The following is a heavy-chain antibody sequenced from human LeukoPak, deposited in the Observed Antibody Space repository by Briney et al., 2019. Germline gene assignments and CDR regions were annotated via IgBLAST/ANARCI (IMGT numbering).Heavy chain of an antibody. CDR1: GYIFTSYG. V-gene: IGHV1-18*04. Sequence: ASVKVSCKASGYIFTSYGISWVRQAPGQGLEWMGWISAYNGNTNYAQKLQGRVTMTTDTSTSTAYMELRSLRSDDTAVYYCARCLYGSGSYYYQDWFDPWGQGTLVTVSS. D-gene: IGHD3-10*01. J-gene: IGHJ5*02. CDR2: ISAYNGNT. CDR3: ARCLYGSGSYYYQDWFDP.